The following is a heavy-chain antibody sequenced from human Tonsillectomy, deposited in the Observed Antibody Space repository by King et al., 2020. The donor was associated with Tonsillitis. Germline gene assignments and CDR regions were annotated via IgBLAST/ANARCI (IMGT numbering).Heavy chain of an antibody. D-gene: IGHD7-27*01. Sequence: QLVQSGAEVKKSGASVKVSCKASGYTFTGYYIHWVRQAPGQGLEWMGWINPNSGFTDYAQKFQGRVTITTDSSISTAYMVLSRLRSDDTAVYYCASASRTTGDISNFYFDYWGQGTLVTVSS. CDR2: INPNSGFT. CDR3: ASASRTTGDISNFYFDY. J-gene: IGHJ4*02. CDR1: GYTFTGYY. V-gene: IGHV1-2*02.